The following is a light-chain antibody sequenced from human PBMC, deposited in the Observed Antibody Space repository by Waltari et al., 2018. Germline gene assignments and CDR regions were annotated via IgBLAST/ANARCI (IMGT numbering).Light chain of an antibody. V-gene: IGLV1-51*01. CDR2: DKN. J-gene: IGLJ2*01. CDR3: GTWDSSLSAGI. Sequence: QSVLTQPPSVSAAPGQKVTISCSGSSSNIGNTYVSWYQQLPGTAPKLLIYDKNKRPSGMPDRSAGSKAGTSATLGITGLQTGDEAEYYSGTWDSSLSAGIFGRGTKLTVL. CDR1: SSNIGNTY.